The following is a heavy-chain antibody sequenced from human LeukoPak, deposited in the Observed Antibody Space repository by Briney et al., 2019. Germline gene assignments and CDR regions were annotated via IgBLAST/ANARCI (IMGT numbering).Heavy chain of an antibody. CDR1: GFTFSSHA. D-gene: IGHD3-10*01. CDR2: ISGSGGST. CDR3: ARDRATMVRGAIGY. Sequence: GGSLRLSCAASGFTFSSHAMSWVRQAPGKGLEWVSAISGSGGSTYYADSVKGRFTISRDNSKNTLYLQMNSLRAEDTAVYYCARDRATMVRGAIGYWGQGTLVTVSS. V-gene: IGHV3-23*01. J-gene: IGHJ4*02.